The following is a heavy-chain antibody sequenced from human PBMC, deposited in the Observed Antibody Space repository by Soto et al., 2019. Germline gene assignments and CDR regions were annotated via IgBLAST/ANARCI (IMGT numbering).Heavy chain of an antibody. J-gene: IGHJ5*02. Sequence: SETLSLTCTVSGGSVSSGSYYWSWIRRPPGKGLEWIGYIYYSGSTNYNPSLKSRVTISVDTSKNQFSLKLSSVTAADTAVYYCARAPDNCSGGSCYRGWFDPWGQGTLVTVSS. CDR1: GGSVSSGSYY. CDR3: ARAPDNCSGGSCYRGWFDP. V-gene: IGHV4-61*01. D-gene: IGHD2-15*01. CDR2: IYYSGST.